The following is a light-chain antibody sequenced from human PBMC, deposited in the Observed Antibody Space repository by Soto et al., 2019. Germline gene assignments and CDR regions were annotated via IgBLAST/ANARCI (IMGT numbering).Light chain of an antibody. CDR2: EGT. J-gene: IGLJ1*01. CDR1: SSDFGSYNL. V-gene: IGLV2-23*01. CDR3: CSYAGSSASYV. Sequence: QSVLTQPASVSWSPGHSITISCTGTSSDFGSYNLVSWYQHHPGKAPKLMIYEGTKRPSGVSNRFSASKSGNTASLTISGLQAEDEADYYCCSYAGSSASYVFGNGTKVTVL.